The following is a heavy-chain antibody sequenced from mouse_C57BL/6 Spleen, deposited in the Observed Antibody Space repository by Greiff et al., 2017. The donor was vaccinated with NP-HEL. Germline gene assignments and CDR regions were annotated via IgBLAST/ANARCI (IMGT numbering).Heavy chain of an antibody. CDR3: ARSLIYYDYAYFDY. D-gene: IGHD2-4*01. Sequence: QVQLQQPGAELVMPGASVKLSCKASGYTFTSYWMHWVKQRPGQGLEWIGEIDPSDSYTNYNQKFKGKSTLTADKSSSTAYMQLSSLTSEDSAVYYCARSLIYYDYAYFDYWGQGTTLTVSS. J-gene: IGHJ2*01. CDR1: GYTFTSYW. CDR2: IDPSDSYT. V-gene: IGHV1-69*01.